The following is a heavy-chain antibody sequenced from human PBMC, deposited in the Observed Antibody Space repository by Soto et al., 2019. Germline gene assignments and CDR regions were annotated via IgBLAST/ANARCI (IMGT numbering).Heavy chain of an antibody. Sequence: QITLKESGPTLVKPTQTLTLTCTFSGFSLSTSGVGVGWIRQPPGKALEWLGIIFWDDDKRYRPSLKSRVTITKDTSKYQLVLTMTNMDPVDTATYYCAHLPWKQLWPRAPVVYWGQGTPVTVSS. D-gene: IGHD5-18*01. J-gene: IGHJ4*02. CDR2: IFWDDDK. CDR1: GFSLSTSGVG. V-gene: IGHV2-5*02. CDR3: AHLPWKQLWPRAPVVY.